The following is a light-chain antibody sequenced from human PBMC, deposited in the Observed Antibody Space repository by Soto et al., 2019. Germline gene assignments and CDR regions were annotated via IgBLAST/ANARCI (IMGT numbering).Light chain of an antibody. CDR2: GAS. Sequence: EIMMTQSPATRSVSPGERATLSCWASQSVSSNLAWYQQRPGQAPRLLIYGASTRAAGIPARFSGSGSGTDFTLTISGLQSEDSAVYYCQQYNDWPPELTFGGGTEVEIK. V-gene: IGKV3-15*01. CDR1: QSVSSN. J-gene: IGKJ4*01. CDR3: QQYNDWPPELT.